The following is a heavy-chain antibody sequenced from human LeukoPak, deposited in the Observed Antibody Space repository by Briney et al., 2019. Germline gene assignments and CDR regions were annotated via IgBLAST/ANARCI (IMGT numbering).Heavy chain of an antibody. CDR1: GFTFSSYA. CDR2: ISGSGGGT. V-gene: IGHV3-23*01. Sequence: GGSLRLSCAASGFTFSSYAMGWVRQAPGKGLEWVSAISGSGGGTYYVDSVKGRFTISRDNSKNTLYLQMNSLRAEDTAVYYCAKVGYYIVVVPAAISPGWFDPWGQGTLVTVSS. D-gene: IGHD2-2*02. J-gene: IGHJ5*02. CDR3: AKVGYYIVVVPAAISPGWFDP.